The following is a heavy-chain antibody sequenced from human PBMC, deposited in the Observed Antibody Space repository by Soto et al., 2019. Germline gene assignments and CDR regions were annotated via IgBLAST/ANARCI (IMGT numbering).Heavy chain of an antibody. D-gene: IGHD2-15*01. CDR3: ARDGYCSGGSCYSALDYYYYGMDV. V-gene: IGHV1-69*13. CDR1: GGTFSSYA. CDR2: IIPIFGPA. J-gene: IGHJ6*02. Sequence: GASVKVSCQASGGTFSSYAVSWVRQAPGQGLEWMGGIIPIFGPANYAQKFQGRVTITADESTSTAYMELSSLRSEDTAVYYCARDGYCSGGSCYSALDYYYYGMDVWGQGTTVTVSS.